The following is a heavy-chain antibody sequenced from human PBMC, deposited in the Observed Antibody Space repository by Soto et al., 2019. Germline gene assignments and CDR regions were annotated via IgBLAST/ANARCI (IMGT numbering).Heavy chain of an antibody. Sequence: PSETLSLTCTVSVESISIYYWFWIRKHPGKGLEWIGYIAYSGDTYYNPSLRSRVTISADTSENKFSLTLKSVTAADTAVYFCARDFERSAIGPWGQGTSVTVSS. CDR2: IAYSGDT. CDR1: VESISIYY. V-gene: IGHV4-59*12. D-gene: IGHD3-9*01. CDR3: ARDFERSAIGP. J-gene: IGHJ5*02.